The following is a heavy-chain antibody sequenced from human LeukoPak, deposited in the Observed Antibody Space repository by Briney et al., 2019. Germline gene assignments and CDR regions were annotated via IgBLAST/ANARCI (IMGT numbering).Heavy chain of an antibody. CDR3: ARGTMTTVTYYFDY. CDR1: GGSFSGYY. J-gene: IGHJ4*02. Sequence: SETLSLTCAVYGGSFSGYYWSWIREPPGKGLEWIGEINHSGSTNYNPSLKSRVTISVDTSKNQFSLKLSSVTAADTAVYYCARGTMTTVTYYFDYWGQGTLVTVSS. D-gene: IGHD4-17*01. CDR2: INHSGST. V-gene: IGHV4-34*01.